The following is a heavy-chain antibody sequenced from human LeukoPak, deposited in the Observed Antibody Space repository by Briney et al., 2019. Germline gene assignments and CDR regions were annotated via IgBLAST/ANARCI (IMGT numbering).Heavy chain of an antibody. CDR3: ARDRSVVYFDY. V-gene: IGHV3-48*03. D-gene: IGHD2-8*02. CDR2: ISTRGDTI. CDR1: GFTFSSYA. Sequence: VGSLRLSCAASGFTFSSYAMHWVRQAPGKGLECLSFISTRGDTIYYAESVKGRFTISRDNTRNSLYLQMNSLRAEDTAVYYCARDRSVVYFDYWGQGTLVTVSS. J-gene: IGHJ4*02.